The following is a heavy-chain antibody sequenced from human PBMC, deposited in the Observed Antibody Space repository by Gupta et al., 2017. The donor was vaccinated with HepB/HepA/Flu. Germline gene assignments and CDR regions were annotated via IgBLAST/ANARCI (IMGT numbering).Heavy chain of an antibody. V-gene: IGHV4-34*02. CDR3: AKNTWRGGVRRYCNGLDV. CDR1: GGSLSGHS. D-gene: IGHD2-15*01. Sequence: QVQLQQWGAGLLKPSETLSLTCNVYGGSLSGHSWTWIRQPPGKGLEWIGEINHSGSASYNPSLKSRLTISLDTSKSQFSLKMDSVTAADTGLYFCAKNTWRGGVRRYCNGLDVWGQGTTGIVSS. CDR2: INHSGSA. J-gene: IGHJ6*02.